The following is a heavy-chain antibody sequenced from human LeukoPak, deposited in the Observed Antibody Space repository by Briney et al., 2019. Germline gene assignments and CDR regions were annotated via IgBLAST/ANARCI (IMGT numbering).Heavy chain of an antibody. CDR1: GGSISSSSYY. J-gene: IGHJ4*02. CDR2: IYYSGST. Sequence: SETLSLTCTVSGGSISSSSYYWGWIRQPPGKGLEWIGSIYYSGSTYYNPSLKSRVTISVDTSKNQFSLKLSSVTAADTAVYYCAREFNLLTGYSSGWYPYYFDYWGQGTLVTVSS. D-gene: IGHD6-19*01. V-gene: IGHV4-39*07. CDR3: AREFNLLTGYSSGWYPYYFDY.